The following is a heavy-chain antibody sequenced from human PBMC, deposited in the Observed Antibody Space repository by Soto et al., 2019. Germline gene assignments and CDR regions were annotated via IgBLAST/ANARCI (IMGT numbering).Heavy chain of an antibody. V-gene: IGHV3-30*03. CDR2: ISYDGSNK. J-gene: IGHJ4*02. CDR3: TLFY. Sequence: GGSLRLSCAASGFTFSSYGMHWVRQAPGKGLEWVAVISYDGSNKYYADSVRGRFTISRDNSKNTLYLQMNSLRAEDTAVYYETLFYWGQGTLVTVSS. CDR1: GFTFSSYG.